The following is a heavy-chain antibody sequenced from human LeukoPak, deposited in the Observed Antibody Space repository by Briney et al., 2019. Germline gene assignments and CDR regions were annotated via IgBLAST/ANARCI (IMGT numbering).Heavy chain of an antibody. D-gene: IGHD3-10*01. CDR2: ISGSGGST. Sequence: GGSLRLSCAASGFTFSNYAMNWVRQAPGKGLEWVSGISGSGGSTYNADSVKGRFTISRDNSKNTLYLQMNSLRVEDTAIYYCAKAPQYYGNSPVDSWGQGTLVTVSS. V-gene: IGHV3-23*01. CDR1: GFTFSNYA. J-gene: IGHJ4*02. CDR3: AKAPQYYGNSPVDS.